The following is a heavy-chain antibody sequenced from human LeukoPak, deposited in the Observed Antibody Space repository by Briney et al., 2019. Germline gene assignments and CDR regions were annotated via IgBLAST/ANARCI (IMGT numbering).Heavy chain of an antibody. CDR2: ISSSSSYI. Sequence: PGGSLRLSCAASGFTFSSYSMNWVRQAPGKGLEWVSSISSSSSYIYYADSVKGRFTISRDNAKNSLYLQMNSLRAEDTAVYYCARGESGYDPFDYWGQGTLVTVSS. J-gene: IGHJ4*02. D-gene: IGHD5-12*01. CDR3: ARGESGYDPFDY. CDR1: GFTFSSYS. V-gene: IGHV3-21*01.